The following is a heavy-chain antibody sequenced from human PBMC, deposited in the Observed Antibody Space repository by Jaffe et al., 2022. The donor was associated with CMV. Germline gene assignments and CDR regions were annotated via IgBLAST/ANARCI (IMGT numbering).Heavy chain of an antibody. D-gene: IGHD3-16*01. Sequence: EVQLVESGGGLVQPGGSLRLSCAASGFTFSSYAMSWVRQAPGKGLEWVSAISGSGGSTYYADSVKGRFTISRDNSKNTLYLQMNSLRAEDTAVYYCAKSGYDYVWGSLTDYYYYYMDVWGKGTTVTVSS. J-gene: IGHJ6*03. CDR3: AKSGYDYVWGSLTDYYYYYMDV. V-gene: IGHV3-23*04. CDR1: GFTFSSYA. CDR2: ISGSGGST.